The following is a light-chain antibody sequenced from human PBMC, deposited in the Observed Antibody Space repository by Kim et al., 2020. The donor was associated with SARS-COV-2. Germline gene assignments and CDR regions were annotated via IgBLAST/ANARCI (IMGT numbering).Light chain of an antibody. J-gene: IGKJ1*01. Sequence: LKTGERATLSGRASKSVSSSNLDWYQQKPGQAPRLLIYGASTRATGIPDRFSGSGSGTDFTRTISRLEPEDFAVFYCQKYGSTWTFGQGTKVEIK. CDR1: KSVSSSN. CDR3: QKYGSTWT. CDR2: GAS. V-gene: IGKV3-20*01.